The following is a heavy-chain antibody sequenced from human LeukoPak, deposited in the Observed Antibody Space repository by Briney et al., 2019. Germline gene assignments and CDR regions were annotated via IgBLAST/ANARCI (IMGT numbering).Heavy chain of an antibody. Sequence: SETLSLTCTVSSGSISTSNYYWGWVRQPPGKALEWIGNIFYSGSTDYNPSLKSRVTMSVDTSKNQFSLNLISVTAADTAVYYCARDSGTTGEVKFDPWGQGTLVTVSS. CDR2: IFYSGST. CDR3: ARDSGTTGEVKFDP. V-gene: IGHV4-39*07. CDR1: SGSISTSNYY. D-gene: IGHD3-10*01. J-gene: IGHJ5*02.